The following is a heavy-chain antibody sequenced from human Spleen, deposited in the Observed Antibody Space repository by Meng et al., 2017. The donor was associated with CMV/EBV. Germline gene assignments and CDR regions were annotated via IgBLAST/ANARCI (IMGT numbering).Heavy chain of an antibody. CDR1: GFTFSGSA. V-gene: IGHV3-72*01. J-gene: IGHJ4*02. CDR3: ASYRYYGSGSYRDY. D-gene: IGHD3-10*01. Sequence: GGSLRLSCAASGFTFSGSAMHWVRQASGKGLEWVGRSRNKANSYTAEYAASVKGRFTISRDDSKNSLYLQMNSLKTEDTAVYYCASYRYYGSGSYRDYWGQGTLVTVSS. CDR2: SRNKANSYTA.